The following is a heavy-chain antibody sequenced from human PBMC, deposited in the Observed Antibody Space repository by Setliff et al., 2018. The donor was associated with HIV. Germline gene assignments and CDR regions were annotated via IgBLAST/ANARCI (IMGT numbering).Heavy chain of an antibody. V-gene: IGHV4-38-2*01. J-gene: IGHJ4*02. CDR2: IFHSADT. CDR1: GYSISSGYY. D-gene: IGHD5-12*01. Sequence: PSETLSLTCAVSGYSISSGYYWGWIRQPTGKGLEWIGSIFHSADTNYNPSLKSRVTISIDTSKNQFTLKLTSVTAADTAVYYCARRGAYGYDYFDYWGPGILVTVSS. CDR3: ARRGAYGYDYFDY.